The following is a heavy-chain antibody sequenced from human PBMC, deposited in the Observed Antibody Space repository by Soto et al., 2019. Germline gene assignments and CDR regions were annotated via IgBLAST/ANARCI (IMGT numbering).Heavy chain of an antibody. J-gene: IGHJ1*01. V-gene: IGHV4-31*03. D-gene: IGHD1-1*01. CDR1: GGSISSGGYY. CDR3: ARGGTRAYFHH. Sequence: QVQLQESGPGLVKPSQTLSLTCTVSGGSISSGGYYWSWIRQHTGKGLEWIGSIYDSGSTYYNPSLKSRVTLSVDASKNQLSLKLASVTAADTAMYYCARGGTRAYFHHWGQGTLVTVSS. CDR2: IYDSGST.